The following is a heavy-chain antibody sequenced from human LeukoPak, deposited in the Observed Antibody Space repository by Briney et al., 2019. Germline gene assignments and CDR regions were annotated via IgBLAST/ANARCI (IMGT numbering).Heavy chain of an antibody. J-gene: IGHJ4*02. V-gene: IGHV4-59*01. Sequence: SETLSLTCTVFGDSISGCYWNWIRQPPGKGLEWLGYVFYSGDSNYNPSLKSRVTISLGTSKNQFSLKLGSVTAADTAVYYCARGARRGALPIFDSWGQGTLVTVSS. D-gene: IGHD1-26*01. CDR2: VFYSGDS. CDR3: ARGARRGALPIFDS. CDR1: GDSISGCY.